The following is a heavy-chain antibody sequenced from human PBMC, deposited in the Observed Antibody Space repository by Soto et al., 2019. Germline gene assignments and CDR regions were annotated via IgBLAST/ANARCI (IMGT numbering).Heavy chain of an antibody. CDR2: ICGSGGGT. CDR1: GFTFSSYA. V-gene: IGHV3-23*01. J-gene: IGHJ4*02. Sequence: EVQLLESGGGLVQPGGSLRLSCAASGFTFSSYAMSWVRQAPGKGLEWVSLICGSGGGTYYADSVKGRFTIYRDNSKNTLYLQMNMLREEDTAVYYYAKHAAAAAPAYWGQGTLVTVSS. CDR3: AKHAAAAAPAY. D-gene: IGHD2-2*01.